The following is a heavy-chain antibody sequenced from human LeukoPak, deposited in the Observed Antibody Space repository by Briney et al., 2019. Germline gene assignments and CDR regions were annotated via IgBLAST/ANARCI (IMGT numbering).Heavy chain of an antibody. CDR1: GFTFSSYG. D-gene: IGHD6-19*01. Sequence: GGSLRLSCAASGFTFSSYGMHWVRQAPGKGLERVAVISYDGSNKYHADSVKGRFTISRDNSKNTLYLQMNSLRAEDTAVYYCARGAVYSSGWARNWFDPWGQGTLVTVSS. CDR3: ARGAVYSSGWARNWFDP. CDR2: ISYDGSNK. J-gene: IGHJ5*02. V-gene: IGHV3-30*03.